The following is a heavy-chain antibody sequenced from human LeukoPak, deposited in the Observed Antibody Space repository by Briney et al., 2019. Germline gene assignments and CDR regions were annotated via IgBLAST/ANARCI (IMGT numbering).Heavy chain of an antibody. V-gene: IGHV3-7*01. CDR1: GFRFNTYW. CDR2: IKQDGNEK. D-gene: IGHD4-17*01. CDR3: ARVDYGDYVAAIDI. Sequence: GGSLRLSCAASGFRFNTYWMSWVRQAPGKGLEWVANIKQDGNEKYYADSVKGRFTISRDNAKNTLYLQMNSLRAEDTAVYHCARVDYGDYVAAIDIWGQGTMVTVFS. J-gene: IGHJ3*02.